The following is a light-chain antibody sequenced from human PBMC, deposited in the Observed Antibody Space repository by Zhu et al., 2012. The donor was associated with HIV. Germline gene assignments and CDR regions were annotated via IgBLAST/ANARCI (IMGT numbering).Light chain of an antibody. V-gene: IGKV1-5*03. CDR1: QSVYKW. Sequence: DIQLTQSPSFLSASVGDRVTITCRASQSVYKWLAWYQQKPDKAPKLLIYEASRLETGVPSRFSGSGSETEFTLTISSLQPDDFASYSCQQYYSPSYTFGQGTKLQIK. J-gene: IGKJ2*01. CDR2: EAS. CDR3: QQYYSPSYT.